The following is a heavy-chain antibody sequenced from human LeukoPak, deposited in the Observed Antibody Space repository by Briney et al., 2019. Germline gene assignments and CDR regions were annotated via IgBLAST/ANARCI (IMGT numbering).Heavy chain of an antibody. CDR1: RYTFTSYY. Sequence: GASVKVSCKASRYTFTSYYMHWVRQAPGQGLEWMGIINPSGGSTSYAQKFQGRVTMTRDTSTSTVYMELRSLRSDDTAVYYCARDRREPLEGAYYYYMDVWGKGTTVTVSS. J-gene: IGHJ6*03. CDR2: INPSGGST. D-gene: IGHD1-26*01. CDR3: ARDRREPLEGAYYYYMDV. V-gene: IGHV1-46*01.